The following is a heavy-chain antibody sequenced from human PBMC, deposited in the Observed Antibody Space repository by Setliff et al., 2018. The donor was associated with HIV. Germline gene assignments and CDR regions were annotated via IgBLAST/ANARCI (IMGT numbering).Heavy chain of an antibody. D-gene: IGHD5-12*01. CDR1: GFTFSSYS. CDR3: AREALSRDGYSYFDY. Sequence: GGSLRLSCAASGFTFSSYSMTWVRQAPGGGLQWVASISPDGSEKSLVDSVKGRFTISRDNTRSSLFLHMDSLTAEDTAVYYCAREALSRDGYSYFDYWGQGTLVTVSS. J-gene: IGHJ4*02. CDR2: ISPDGSEK. V-gene: IGHV3-7*01.